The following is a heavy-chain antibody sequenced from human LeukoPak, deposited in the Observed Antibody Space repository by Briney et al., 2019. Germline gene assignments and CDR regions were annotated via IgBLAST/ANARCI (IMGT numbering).Heavy chain of an antibody. CDR2: IYYSGGI. V-gene: IGHV4-28*05. D-gene: IGHD2-21*02. CDR3: ARKTTAGPTKAAFDI. Sequence: PSETLSLTCSVSGYSISTSNYWAWIRQPPGRGLEWIGHIYYSGGIYYNPSLKSRVTMSVDTSRNQFSLKLSSVAAVDTAVYYCARKTTAGPTKAAFDIWGQGTMVAVST. CDR1: GYSISTSNY. J-gene: IGHJ3*02.